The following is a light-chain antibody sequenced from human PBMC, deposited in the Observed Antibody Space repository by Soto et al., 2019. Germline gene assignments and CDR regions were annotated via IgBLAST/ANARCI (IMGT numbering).Light chain of an antibody. V-gene: IGKV3-11*01. CDR2: DAS. CDR1: QSVSRS. Sequence: EIVLTQSPATLSLSPGERATLSCRASQSVSRSLAWYQQKPGLAPRLLIYDASNRATGIPARFSASGSGTDFTLTISSLEPEDFAVYYCQQRYNWPLTFDGGTKVEIK. CDR3: QQRYNWPLT. J-gene: IGKJ4*01.